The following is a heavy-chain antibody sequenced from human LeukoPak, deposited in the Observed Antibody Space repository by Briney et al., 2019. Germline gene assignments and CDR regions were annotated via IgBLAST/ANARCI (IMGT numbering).Heavy chain of an antibody. J-gene: IGHJ6*01. CDR1: GFTFSSYG. CDR3: AKSEEARITYYYMDV. CDR2: IRYDGSKK. Sequence: HPGRSLRLSCAPSGFTFSSYGMHCVRQAPGKGLEWVAFIRYDGSKKYYADSVKGRFAISSDNSKNTLYLQMNSLRAEDTAVYYCAKSEEARITYYYMDVWGQGATVTVSS. V-gene: IGHV3-30*02. D-gene: IGHD3-10*01.